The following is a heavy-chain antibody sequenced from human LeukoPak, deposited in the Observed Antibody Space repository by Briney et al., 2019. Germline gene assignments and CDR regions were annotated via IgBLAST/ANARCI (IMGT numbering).Heavy chain of an antibody. CDR2: ISAYNGNT. CDR1: GYTFTSYG. J-gene: IGHJ4*02. CDR3: ARDRTRKPTENYYGSGSLY. D-gene: IGHD3-10*01. V-gene: IGHV1-18*01. Sequence: ASVKVSCKASGYTFTSYGISWVRQAPGQGLEWMGWISAYNGNTNYAQKLQGRVTMTTDTSTSTAYMELSSLRSDDTAVYYCARDRTRKPTENYYGSGSLYWGQGTLVTVSS.